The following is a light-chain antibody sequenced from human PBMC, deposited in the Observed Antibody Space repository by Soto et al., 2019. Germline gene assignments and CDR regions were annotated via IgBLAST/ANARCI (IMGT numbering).Light chain of an antibody. CDR3: QSYDSNLHVV. Sequence: QSVLTQPPSVSGAPGQRVTISCTGSSSNIGAGYDVHWYQQLPGTAPKLLIYGNSNRPSGVPDRFSGSKSGTSASLAITGLQAEDEADYYCQSYDSNLHVVFGGGTQLTVL. J-gene: IGLJ2*01. CDR2: GNS. V-gene: IGLV1-40*01. CDR1: SSNIGAGYD.